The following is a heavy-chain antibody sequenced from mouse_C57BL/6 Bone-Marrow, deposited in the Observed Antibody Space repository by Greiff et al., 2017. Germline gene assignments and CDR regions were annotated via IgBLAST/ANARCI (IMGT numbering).Heavy chain of an antibody. CDR1: GYSFTSYY. D-gene: IGHD1-1*02. Sequence: QVQLQQSGPELVKPGASVKISCKASGYSFTSYYIHWVKQRPGQGLEWIGWIYPGSGNTKYNEKFKGKATLTADTSSRTAYMQLSSLTSEDSAVYYCARGVMARYYIDYWGQGTTLTVSS. CDR2: IYPGSGNT. CDR3: ARGVMARYYIDY. V-gene: IGHV1-66*01. J-gene: IGHJ2*01.